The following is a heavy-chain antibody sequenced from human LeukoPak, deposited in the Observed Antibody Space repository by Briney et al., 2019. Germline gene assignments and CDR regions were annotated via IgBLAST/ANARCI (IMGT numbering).Heavy chain of an antibody. CDR1: GGTFSSYA. CDR3: AREGYYYGSGSPMGWFDP. V-gene: IGHV1-69*13. J-gene: IGHJ5*02. Sequence: SVKVFCKASGGTFSSYAISWVRQAPGQGLEWMGGIIPIFGTANYAQKFQGRVTITADESTSTAYMELSSLRSEDTAVYYCAREGYYYGSGSPMGWFDPWGQGTLVTVSS. D-gene: IGHD3-10*01. CDR2: IIPIFGTA.